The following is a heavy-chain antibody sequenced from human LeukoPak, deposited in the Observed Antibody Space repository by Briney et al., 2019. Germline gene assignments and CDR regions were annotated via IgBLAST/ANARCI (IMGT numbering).Heavy chain of an antibody. Sequence: SVKVSCKASGDTLSSHGFSWVRQAPGQGLEWMGGIIPIFGTVNYAQNFQGRVTITADESTGTAYMDLSSLRSEDTAVYYCARVISIGQPPYFYYMDVWGKGTTVTVSS. J-gene: IGHJ6*03. CDR3: ARVISIGQPPYFYYMDV. V-gene: IGHV1-69*01. D-gene: IGHD6-6*01. CDR2: IIPIFGTV. CDR1: GDTLSSHG.